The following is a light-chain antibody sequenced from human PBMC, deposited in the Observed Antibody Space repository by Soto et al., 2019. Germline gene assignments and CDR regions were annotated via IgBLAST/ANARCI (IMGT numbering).Light chain of an antibody. V-gene: IGKV2-28*01. J-gene: IGKJ5*01. Sequence: DIVMTQSPLSLPVTPGEPASISCRSSQSLLHSNGYNYLDWYLQKPGQSPQLLIYLGSNRASGVPDRFSGSGSGTDFTLKISSAEAEDVGVYYCMQALQTPATFGQGTLLEIK. CDR1: QSLLHSNGYNY. CDR2: LGS. CDR3: MQALQTPAT.